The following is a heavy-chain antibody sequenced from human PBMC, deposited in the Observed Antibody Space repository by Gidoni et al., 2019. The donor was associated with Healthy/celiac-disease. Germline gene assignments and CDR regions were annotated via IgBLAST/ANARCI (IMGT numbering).Heavy chain of an antibody. Sequence: EVQLVESGGGLGKHGGSRRLYCAASGVPFGRYSMTWVRQAPGKVLEGVSSISSSSSYIYSADSVTGRFPISRDNAKTSLYLHMNSLRAEDTAVYYCARDSLLCGWYSWYFDYWGQGTLVTVSS. CDR1: GVPFGRYS. CDR2: ISSSSSYI. V-gene: IGHV3-21*01. CDR3: ARDSLLCGWYSWYFDY. J-gene: IGHJ4*02. D-gene: IGHD6-19*01.